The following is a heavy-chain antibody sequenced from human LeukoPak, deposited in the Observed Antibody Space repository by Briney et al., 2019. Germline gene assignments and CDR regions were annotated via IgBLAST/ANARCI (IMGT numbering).Heavy chain of an antibody. J-gene: IGHJ4*02. CDR1: GGSFSGYY. CDR2: INHSGST. V-gene: IGHV4-34*01. CDR3: ARVSAAMVSYDY. D-gene: IGHD2-2*01. Sequence: SETLSLTCAVYGGSFSGYYWSWIRQPPGKGLEWIGEINHSGSTNYNPSLKSRVTISVDTSKNQFSLKLGSVTAADTAVYYCARVSAAMVSYDYWGQGTLVTVSS.